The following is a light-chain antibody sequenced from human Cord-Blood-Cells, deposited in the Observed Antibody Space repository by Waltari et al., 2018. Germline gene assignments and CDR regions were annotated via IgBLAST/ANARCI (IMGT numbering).Light chain of an antibody. V-gene: IGKV1-39*01. Sequence: DIQMTQSPYSLSASVGDSVTITCRPSQSISNYLHWYQQKPGKALKLLIYAASSLQSGVPSRFSGSGSGTDFTLTISSLQPEYFATYYCQQSYSTPLTFGGGTKVEIK. CDR2: AAS. CDR1: QSISNY. CDR3: QQSYSTPLT. J-gene: IGKJ4*01.